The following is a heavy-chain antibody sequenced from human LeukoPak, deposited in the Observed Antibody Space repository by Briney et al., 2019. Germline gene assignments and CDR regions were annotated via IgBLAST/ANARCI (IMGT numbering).Heavy chain of an antibody. V-gene: IGHV4-59*11. Sequence: PAETLSLTCTVSGDSISSHLCSWIRQPPGKGLEWIGYIYYTGSATYKPSLKSRVTISVDTSKNQFSLKLSSVTAADTAVYYCARAVRRSAYYSPYYYYYMDVWGRGTTVTVSS. CDR1: GDSISSHL. CDR2: IYYTGSA. D-gene: IGHD3-3*01. J-gene: IGHJ6*03. CDR3: ARAVRRSAYYSPYYYYYMDV.